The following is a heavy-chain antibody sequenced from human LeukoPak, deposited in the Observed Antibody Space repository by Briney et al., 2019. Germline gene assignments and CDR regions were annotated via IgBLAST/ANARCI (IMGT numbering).Heavy chain of an antibody. CDR2: INQEEREK. J-gene: IGHJ4*02. V-gene: IGHV3-7*01. Sequence: GGSLTLSCALSRLTLGNYWMRWVRQSPRRGREWVALINQEEREKYYVESVGGRLNISRDNAKSLLYLEMNILTCEDTAVYYCARDAGKFAHNVLDCWGQGTLVTVSS. CDR3: ARDAGKFAHNVLDC. D-gene: IGHD3-10*01. CDR1: RLTLGNYW.